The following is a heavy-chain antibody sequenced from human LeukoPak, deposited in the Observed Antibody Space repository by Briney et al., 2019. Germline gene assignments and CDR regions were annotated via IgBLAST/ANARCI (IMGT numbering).Heavy chain of an antibody. J-gene: IGHJ5*02. V-gene: IGHV1-18*01. CDR1: GYSFTDNG. Sequence: ASVKVSCKASGYSFTDNGLSWVRQVPVQGLEWMGGISTHNDHTNYAQKFQGRVSMTTDTSASTAYMELRSLRSDDTAVYYCARDLGYCNNNRCYRNWFDPWGQGTLVTVSS. D-gene: IGHD2-2*03. CDR3: ARDLGYCNNNRCYRNWFDP. CDR2: ISTHNDHT.